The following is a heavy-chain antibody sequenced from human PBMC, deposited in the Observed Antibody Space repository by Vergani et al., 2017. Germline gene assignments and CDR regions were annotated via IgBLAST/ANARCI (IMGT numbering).Heavy chain of an antibody. V-gene: IGHV4-59*01. CDR2: IYYSGST. J-gene: IGHJ6*02. CDR1: AGSISSYY. CDR3: ARGYYYYYYGMDV. Sequence: QVQLQESGPGLVKPSQTLSLTCTVSAGSISSYYWSWIRQPPGKGLGWIGYIYYSGSTNHNPSLKSRVTISVETSKNQFSLKLSSVTAADTAVYYCARGYYYYYYGMDVWGQGTTVTVSS.